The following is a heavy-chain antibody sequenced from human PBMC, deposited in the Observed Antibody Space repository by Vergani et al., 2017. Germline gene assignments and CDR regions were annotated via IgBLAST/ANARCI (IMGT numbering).Heavy chain of an antibody. J-gene: IGHJ4*02. V-gene: IGHV5-51*01. CDR1: GYTFTSYW. D-gene: IGHD6-19*01. CDR3: ARGGRAVAGTEALDY. CDR2: IYPGDSDT. Sequence: VQLVQSGAEVKKPGASVKVSCKASGYTFTSYWIGWVRQMPGKGLEWMGIIYPGDSDTRYSPSFQGQVTISADKSISTAYLQWSSLKASDTAMYYCARGGRAVAGTEALDYWGQGTLVTVSS.